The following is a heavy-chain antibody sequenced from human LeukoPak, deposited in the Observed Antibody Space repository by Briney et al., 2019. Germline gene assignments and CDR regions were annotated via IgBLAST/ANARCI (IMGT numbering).Heavy chain of an antibody. V-gene: IGHV3-15*01. Sequence: GGSLRLSCAVSRITFRNAWMSWVRQTPGKGLEWVARIRSKTEGETKEYAASVKGRFTISRDDSRSRLYLQMNCLKTEDTAVYYCATGVVTGTSRWGQGTLVTVSS. CDR2: IRSKTEGETK. CDR1: RITFRNAW. D-gene: IGHD1-1*01. J-gene: IGHJ4*02. CDR3: ATGVVTGTSR.